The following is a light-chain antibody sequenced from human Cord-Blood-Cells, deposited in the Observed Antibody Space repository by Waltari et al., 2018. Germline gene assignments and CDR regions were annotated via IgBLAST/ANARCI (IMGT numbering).Light chain of an antibody. J-gene: IGLJ2*01. Sequence: SSELTQDPAVSVALGQTVRITCQGDSLRSYYASWYQQKPGQAPVLVIYGKNNRPSGFPDRFSGSSSGNTASLTITGAQAEDEADYYCNSRDSRVFGGGTKLTVL. CDR3: NSRDSRV. CDR1: SLRSYY. CDR2: GKN. V-gene: IGLV3-19*01.